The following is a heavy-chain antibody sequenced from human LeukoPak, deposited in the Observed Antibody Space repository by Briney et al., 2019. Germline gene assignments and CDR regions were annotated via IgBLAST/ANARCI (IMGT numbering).Heavy chain of an antibody. J-gene: IGHJ4*02. Sequence: GGSLRLSCAASGFTFDDYGMSWVRQAPGKRLEWVSGINWNGGSTGYADSVKGRFTISRDNAKNSLYLQMNSLRAEDTALYYCARDPPDSGSYSADGYWGQGTLVTVSS. V-gene: IGHV3-20*04. CDR3: ARDPPDSGSYSADGY. D-gene: IGHD1-26*01. CDR1: GFTFDDYG. CDR2: INWNGGST.